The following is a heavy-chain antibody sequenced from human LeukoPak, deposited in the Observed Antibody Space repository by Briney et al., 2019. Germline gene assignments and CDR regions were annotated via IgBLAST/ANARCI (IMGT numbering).Heavy chain of an antibody. CDR2: IIPIFGTA. CDR1: GGTFSSYA. D-gene: IGHD5-18*01. CDR3: AREGVGSYGSFAY. J-gene: IGHJ4*02. Sequence: SVKVSCKASGGTFSSYAISWVRQAPGQGLEWMGGIIPIFGTANYAQKFQGRVTITADESTSTAYMELSSLRSEDTAVYYCAREGVGSYGSFAYWGQGTLVIISS. V-gene: IGHV1-69*13.